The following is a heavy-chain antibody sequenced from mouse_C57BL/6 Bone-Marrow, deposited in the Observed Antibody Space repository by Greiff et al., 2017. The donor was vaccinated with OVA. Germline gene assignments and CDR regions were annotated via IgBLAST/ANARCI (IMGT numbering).Heavy chain of an antibody. CDR1: GFTFSSYA. D-gene: IGHD3-2*02. Sequence: EVMLVESGGGLVKPGGSLKLSCAASGFTFSSYAMSWVRQTPEKRLEWVATISDGGSYTYYPDNVKGRFTLSRDNAKNNLYLQMSHLKSEDTAMYYCARWTAQAPDYWGQGTTLTVSS. V-gene: IGHV5-4*03. CDR2: ISDGGSYT. J-gene: IGHJ2*01. CDR3: ARWTAQAPDY.